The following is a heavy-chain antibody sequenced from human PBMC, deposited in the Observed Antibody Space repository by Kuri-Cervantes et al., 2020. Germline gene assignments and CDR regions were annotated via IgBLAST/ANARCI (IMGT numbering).Heavy chain of an antibody. CDR2: MNKDGSTK. Sequence: GGSLRLSCAASGFTFSGEWMRWARQAPGKGLEWVSDMNKDGSTKNYVDSVKGRFTISRDNAKNSLYLQMNSLRDEDTAVYLCAKGGLYSFGYWGQGTLVTVSS. V-gene: IGHV3-7*01. D-gene: IGHD2-21*01. J-gene: IGHJ4*02. CDR3: AKGGLYSFGY. CDR1: GFTFSGEW.